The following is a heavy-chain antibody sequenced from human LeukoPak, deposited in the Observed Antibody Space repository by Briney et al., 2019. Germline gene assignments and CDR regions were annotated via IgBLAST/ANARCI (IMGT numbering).Heavy chain of an antibody. V-gene: IGHV3-23*01. D-gene: IGHD6-13*01. CDR1: GFTCSCYA. J-gene: IGHJ4*02. CDR3: ANDAAGPEY. Sequence: DPGGSLRLSCAPSGFTCSCYAMKCFRQAPGEGLYWVSGISASGSGTYYADSLKGRFTISRDNSKNTLYLQMNNLRVEDTAVYYCANDAAGPEYWGQGTLVTVST. CDR2: ISASGSGT.